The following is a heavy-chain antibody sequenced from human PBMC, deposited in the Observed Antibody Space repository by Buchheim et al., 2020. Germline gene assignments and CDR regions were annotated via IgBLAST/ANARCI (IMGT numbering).Heavy chain of an antibody. D-gene: IGHD4-17*01. CDR2: IHYNGST. V-gene: IGHV4-59*08. CDR1: GGSISSYY. J-gene: IGHJ4*02. Sequence: QVQLQESGPGLVKPSETLSLTCTVSGGSISSYYWSWIRQPPGGGLECIAYIHYNGSTNYNPSLKSRVTISVDTSKHQFSLKVSSVTAADTAVYYCARQGHYGDYDNWGQGTL. CDR3: ARQGHYGDYDN.